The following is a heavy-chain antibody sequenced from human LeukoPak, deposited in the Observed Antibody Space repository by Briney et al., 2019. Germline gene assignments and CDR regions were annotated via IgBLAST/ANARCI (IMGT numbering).Heavy chain of an antibody. CDR3: ASIRIAARLGVSGLPWHDY. Sequence: RPGGSLRLSCAASGFTFSSYAMHWVRQAPGKGLEWVAVISYDGSNKYYADSVKGRFTISRDNSKNTLYLQMNSLRAEDTAVYYCASIRIAARLGVSGLPWHDYWGQGTLVTVSS. CDR1: GFTFSSYA. D-gene: IGHD6-6*01. CDR2: ISYDGSNK. V-gene: IGHV3-30*04. J-gene: IGHJ4*02.